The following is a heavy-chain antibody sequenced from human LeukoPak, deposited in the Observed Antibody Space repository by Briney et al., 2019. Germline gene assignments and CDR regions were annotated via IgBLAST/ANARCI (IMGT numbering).Heavy chain of an antibody. V-gene: IGHV3-74*03. D-gene: IGHD3-3*01. J-gene: IGHJ4*02. Sequence: GGSLRLSCAASGFTFSSYWMYWVRQAPGKGLVWVSRINRGGSSTTYADSVKGRFTISRDDAKNTLYLQMNSLRAEDTAVYYCARGGLRGSVDYWGRGTLVTVSS. CDR1: GFTFSSYW. CDR2: INRGGSST. CDR3: ARGGLRGSVDY.